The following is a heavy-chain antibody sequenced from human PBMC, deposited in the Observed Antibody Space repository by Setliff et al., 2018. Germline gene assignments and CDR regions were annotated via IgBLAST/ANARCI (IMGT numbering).Heavy chain of an antibody. CDR1: GGSVSDSTYY. CDR2: IYYSGST. V-gene: IGHV4-39*01. Sequence: PSETLSLTCTVSGGSVSDSTYYWGWVRQPPGKGLEWIGSIYYSGSTYYNPSLRSRVTISVDTSKNQFSLSLSSVTAADTAVYYCARMSGFQYMDVWGKGTTVTVSS. CDR3: ARMSGFQYMDV. J-gene: IGHJ6*03. D-gene: IGHD3-3*01.